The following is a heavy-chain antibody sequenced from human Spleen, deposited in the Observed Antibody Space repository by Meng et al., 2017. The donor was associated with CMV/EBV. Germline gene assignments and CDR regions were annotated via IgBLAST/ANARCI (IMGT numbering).Heavy chain of an antibody. D-gene: IGHD3-3*01. CDR3: ATLRVLQWFDY. J-gene: IGHJ5*01. CDR1: GGSISSYY. V-gene: IGHV4-59*01. Sequence: SETLSLTCTVSGGSISSYYWSWIRQPPGKGLEWIGYIYYSGSTNYNPSLKSRVTISVDTSKNQFSLKLSSVTAADTAVYYCATLRVLQWFDYWGQGTLVTVSS. CDR2: IYYSGST.